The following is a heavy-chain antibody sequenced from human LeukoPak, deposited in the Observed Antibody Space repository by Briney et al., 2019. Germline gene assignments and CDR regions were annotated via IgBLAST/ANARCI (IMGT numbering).Heavy chain of an antibody. V-gene: IGHV4-59*08. Sequence: SETLSLTCTVSGGSISRYYWSWIRQPPGKGLEWIGDFYYSASTNSNPSHKSRVTISVDTSKNQFSLRLSSVTAADTAVYYSARLASGSYGPLTPFDYWGQGTLVTVSS. CDR3: ARLASGSYGPLTPFDY. D-gene: IGHD1-26*01. J-gene: IGHJ4*02. CDR2: FYYSAST. CDR1: GGSISRYY.